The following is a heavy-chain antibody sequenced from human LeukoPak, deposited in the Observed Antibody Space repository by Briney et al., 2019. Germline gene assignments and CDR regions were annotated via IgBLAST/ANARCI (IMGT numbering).Heavy chain of an antibody. D-gene: IGHD6-13*01. V-gene: IGHV1-2*02. J-gene: IGHJ4*02. CDR3: ASAYSSSWYTFDY. CDR1: GYTFTSYY. CDR2: IDPNSGGT. Sequence: ASVKVSCKASGYTFTSYYMHWVRQAPGQGLEWMGWIDPNSGGTNYAQKFQGRVTMTRDTSISTAYMELSRLRSDDTAVYYCASAYSSSWYTFDYWGQGTLVTVSS.